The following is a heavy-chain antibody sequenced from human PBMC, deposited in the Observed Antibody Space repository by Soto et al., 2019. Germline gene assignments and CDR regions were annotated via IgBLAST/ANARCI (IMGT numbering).Heavy chain of an antibody. CDR2: ISYSGST. D-gene: IGHD3-3*01. V-gene: IGHV4-31*03. CDR1: GGSISSGGYY. Sequence: QVQLQESGPGLVKPSQTLSLTCTVSGGSISSGGYYWSWIRQHPGKGLAWIGYISYSGSTYYTPSLKSRVTISVDTSKNQFSLKLSSVTAADTAVYYCARDSRAIFGVVNLFDYWGQGTLVTVSS. CDR3: ARDSRAIFGVVNLFDY. J-gene: IGHJ4*02.